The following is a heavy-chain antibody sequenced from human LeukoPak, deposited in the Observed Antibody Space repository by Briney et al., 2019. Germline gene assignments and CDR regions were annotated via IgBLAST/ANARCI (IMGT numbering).Heavy chain of an antibody. J-gene: IGHJ2*01. D-gene: IGHD3-22*01. Sequence: ASVKVSCKVSGYTLTELSMHWVRQAPGKGLEWMGGFDPEDGETIYAQKFQGRVTMTEDTSTDTAYMELSSLRSEDTAVYYCAVGVIRYDSSGPYWYFDLWGRGTLVTVSS. CDR3: AVGVIRYDSSGPYWYFDL. V-gene: IGHV1-24*01. CDR2: FDPEDGET. CDR1: GYTLTELS.